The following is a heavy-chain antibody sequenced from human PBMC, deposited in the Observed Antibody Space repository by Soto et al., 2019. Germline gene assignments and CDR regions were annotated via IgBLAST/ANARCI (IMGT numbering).Heavy chain of an antibody. D-gene: IGHD3-3*01. J-gene: IGHJ6*02. CDR2: VSHSGRT. Sequence: SETLSLTCKVSGGSMRGYSCICIRQAPGEGLEWIGYVSHSGRTDYSPSLKNRVTISLDMSKNHFALHVNSVDPADTAVYYCARVAMENYHDMWSGSTSSALDVWGQGTTVTVSS. CDR1: GGSMRGYS. CDR3: ARVAMENYHDMWSGSTSSALDV. V-gene: IGHV4-59*13.